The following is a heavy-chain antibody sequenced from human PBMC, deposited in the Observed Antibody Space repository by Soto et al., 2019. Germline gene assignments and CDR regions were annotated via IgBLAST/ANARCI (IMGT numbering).Heavy chain of an antibody. CDR2: ISAYNGNT. CDR3: ARDFVPAYSGYSDY. J-gene: IGHJ4*02. V-gene: IGHV1-18*01. CDR1: GYTFTSYG. Sequence: QVQLVQSGAEMKKPGASVKVSCKASGYTFTSYGINWVRQAPGQGLEWMGWISAYNGNTIYAQNFQGRVTMTTDTSXGTAYVELRSLKSDDTAVYYCARDFVPAYSGYSDYWGQGTLVTVSS. D-gene: IGHD5-12*01.